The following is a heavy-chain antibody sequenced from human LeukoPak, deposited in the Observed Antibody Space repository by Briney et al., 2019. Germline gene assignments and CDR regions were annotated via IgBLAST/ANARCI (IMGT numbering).Heavy chain of an antibody. CDR1: GFAFSTRP. Sequence: GGSLRLSCEASGFAFSTRPMSCVRQAPGEGLEWVSVIYSGGSTYFADSLKGKLTIFRDNSKNTLYLQMSGLRGEDTAVYSGARDRVLVCLDFWGQGTLVTVSS. V-gene: IGHV3-66*01. CDR2: IYSGGST. CDR3: ARDRVLVCLDF. D-gene: IGHD2-21*01. J-gene: IGHJ4*02.